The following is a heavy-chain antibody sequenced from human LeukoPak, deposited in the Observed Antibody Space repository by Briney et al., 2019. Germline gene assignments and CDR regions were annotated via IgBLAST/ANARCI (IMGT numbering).Heavy chain of an antibody. J-gene: IGHJ4*02. D-gene: IGHD6-19*01. CDR2: ISAYNGNT. V-gene: IGHV1-18*01. CDR3: ARALLGIAVAGSDY. CDR1: GYTFTSYG. Sequence: ASVKVSCKASGYTFTSYGISWVRQAPGQGLEWMGWISAYNGNTNYAQKLQGRVTMTTDTSTSTAYMELRSLRSEDTAVYYCARALLGIAVAGSDYWGQGTLVTVSS.